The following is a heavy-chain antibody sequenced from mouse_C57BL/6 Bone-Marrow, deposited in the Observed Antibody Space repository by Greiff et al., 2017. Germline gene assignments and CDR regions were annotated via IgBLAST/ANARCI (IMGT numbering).Heavy chain of an antibody. CDR1: GFTFSNYW. CDR3: TGGLRQGEAMDY. Sequence: EVKLMESGGGLVQPGGSMKLSCVASGFTFSNYWMNWVHQSPEKGLEWVAQIRLKSDNYATHYAESVKGRFTISRDDSKSSVYLQMNNLRAEDTGIYYCTGGLRQGEAMDYWGQGTSVTVSS. D-gene: IGHD2-4*01. CDR2: IRLKSDNYAT. V-gene: IGHV6-3*01. J-gene: IGHJ4*01.